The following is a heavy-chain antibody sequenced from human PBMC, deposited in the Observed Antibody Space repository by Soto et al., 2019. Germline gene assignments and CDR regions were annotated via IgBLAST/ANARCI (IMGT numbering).Heavy chain of an antibody. V-gene: IGHV3-48*01. D-gene: IGHD3-3*01. J-gene: IGHJ3*02. CDR1: GFTFSSYS. Sequence: GGSLRLSCAASGFTFSSYSMNWVRQAPGEGLEWVSYISSSSSTIYYADSVKGRFTISRDNAKNSLYLQMNSLRAEDTAVYYCATSLSSSGHDAFDIWGQGTMVTVSS. CDR3: ATSLSSSGHDAFDI. CDR2: ISSSSSTI.